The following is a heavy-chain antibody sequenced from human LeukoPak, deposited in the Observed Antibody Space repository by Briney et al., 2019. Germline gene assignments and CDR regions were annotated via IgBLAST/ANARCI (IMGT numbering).Heavy chain of an antibody. CDR3: ARVPSGGDWWWGAFDI. Sequence: SETLSLTCTVSGGSISSYYWSWIRQPPGKGLEWIGYIYYSGSTNYNPSLKSRVTISVDTSKNQFSLKLSSVTAADTAVYYCARVPSGGDWWWGAFDIWGQGTMVTVSS. CDR2: IYYSGST. V-gene: IGHV4-59*01. J-gene: IGHJ3*02. CDR1: GGSISSYY. D-gene: IGHD2-21*01.